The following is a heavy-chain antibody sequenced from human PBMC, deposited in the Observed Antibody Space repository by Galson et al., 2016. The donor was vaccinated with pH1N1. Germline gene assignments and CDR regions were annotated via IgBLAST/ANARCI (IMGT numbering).Heavy chain of an antibody. J-gene: IGHJ4*02. D-gene: IGHD2-21*02. CDR2: IDPSVGGT. Sequence: SVKVSCKVSGYTFTRYYFHWVRQAPGQGLEWMGVIDPSVGGTTYAQKFQTVVTMTRDTATSTVYMELSGLKSEDTAVYYCIRDLGRLRDWRGQGTLVTVSS. CDR1: GYTFTRYY. CDR3: IRDLGRLRDW. V-gene: IGHV1-46*03.